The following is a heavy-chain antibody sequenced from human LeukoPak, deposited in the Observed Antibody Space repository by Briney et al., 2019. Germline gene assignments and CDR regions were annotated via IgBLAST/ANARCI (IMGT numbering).Heavy chain of an antibody. CDR2: ISGSGGST. D-gene: IGHD3-10*01. V-gene: IGHV3-23*01. CDR3: ARQITAGFDY. CDR1: GFTFSSYA. J-gene: IGHJ4*02. Sequence: PGGFLRLSCAASGFTFSSYAMSWVRQAPGKGLEWVSAISGSGGSTCYADSVKGRFTISRDNSKNTLYLQMNSLRAEDTAVYYCARQITAGFDYWGQGTLVTVSS.